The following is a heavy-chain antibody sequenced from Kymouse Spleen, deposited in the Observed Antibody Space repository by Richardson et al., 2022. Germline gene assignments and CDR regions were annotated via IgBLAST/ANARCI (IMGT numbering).Heavy chain of an antibody. CDR3: AKDGLRFLEWSYYYYYGMDV. CDR1: GFTFSSYG. CDR2: ISYDGSNK. D-gene: IGHD3-3*01. J-gene: IGHJ6*02. Sequence: QVQLVESGGGVVQPGRSLRLSCAASGFTFSSYGMHWVRQAPGKGLEWVAVISYDGSNKYYADSVKGRFTISRDNSKNTLYLQMNSLRAEDTAVYYCAKDGLRFLEWSYYYYYGMDVWGQGTTVTVSS. V-gene: IGHV3-30*18.